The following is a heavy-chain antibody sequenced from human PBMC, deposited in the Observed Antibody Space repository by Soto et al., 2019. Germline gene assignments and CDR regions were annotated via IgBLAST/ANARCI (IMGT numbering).Heavy chain of an antibody. Sequence: QVQLVQSGAEVKKPGSSVKVSCKASGGTFSSYTISWVRQAPGQGLEWMGRIIPILGIANYAQKFQGRVTITADKSTSTAYMELSSLRSEDTAVYYCASTYGCNWYFDLWGRGTLVTVSS. D-gene: IGHD4-17*01. V-gene: IGHV1-69*02. CDR3: ASTYGCNWYFDL. CDR1: GGTFSSYT. CDR2: IIPILGIA. J-gene: IGHJ2*01.